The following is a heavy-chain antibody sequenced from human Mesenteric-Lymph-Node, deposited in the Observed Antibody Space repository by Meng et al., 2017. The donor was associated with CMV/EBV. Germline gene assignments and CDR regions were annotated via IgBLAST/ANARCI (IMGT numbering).Heavy chain of an antibody. D-gene: IGHD3-22*01. CDR2: ISSFSNHI. Sequence: GGSLRLSCAASGFTFSNYHMNWVRQAPGKGPEWVSSISSFSNHIYYADSVKGRFTISRDNAKNSLFLQMNSLRVEDTAVYYCARGLYYDSRPYDSWCQGTLVTVSS. V-gene: IGHV3-21*01. CDR1: GFTFSNYH. J-gene: IGHJ4*02. CDR3: ARGLYYDSRPYDS.